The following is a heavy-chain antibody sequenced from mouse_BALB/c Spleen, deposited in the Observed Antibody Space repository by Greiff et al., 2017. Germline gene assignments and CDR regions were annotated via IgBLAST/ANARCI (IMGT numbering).Heavy chain of an antibody. CDR1: GFTFSSFG. CDR2: ISSGSSTI. V-gene: IGHV5-17*02. CDR3: ARSGGNYVDAMDY. D-gene: IGHD2-1*01. J-gene: IGHJ4*01. Sequence: EVKLMESGGGLVQPGGSRKLSCAASGFTFSSFGMHWVRQAPEKGLERVAYISSGSSTIYYADTVKGRFTISRDNPKNTLFLQMTSLRSEDTAMYYCARSGGNYVDAMDYWGQGTSVTVSS.